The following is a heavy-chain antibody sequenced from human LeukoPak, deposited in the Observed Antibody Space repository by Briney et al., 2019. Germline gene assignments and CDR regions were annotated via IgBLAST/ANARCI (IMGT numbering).Heavy chain of an antibody. CDR3: ARDLMVRGVYDAFDI. CDR1: GYSISSGYY. J-gene: IGHJ3*02. Sequence: PSETLSLTRTVSGYSISSGYYWSWIRQPPGKGLEWIGYIYYSGGTSYNPSLKSRVTISVETSKNQFSLKLSSVTAADTAVYYCARDLMVRGVYDAFDIWGQGTMVTVSS. V-gene: IGHV4-61*01. D-gene: IGHD3-10*01. CDR2: IYYSGGT.